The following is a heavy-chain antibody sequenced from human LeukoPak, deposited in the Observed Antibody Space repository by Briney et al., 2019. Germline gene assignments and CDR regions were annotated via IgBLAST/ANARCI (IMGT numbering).Heavy chain of an antibody. CDR2: IYYSGST. V-gene: IGHV4-39*01. J-gene: IGHJ5*02. D-gene: IGHD3-10*01. CDR1: GGSISSSSYY. CDR3: ARIMVRGINWFDP. Sequence: PSETLSLTCTVSGGSISSSSYYWGWIRQPPGKGLEWIGSIYYSGSTYYNPSLKSRVTISVDTSKNQFSLKLSSVTAADTAVYYCARIMVRGINWFDPWGQGTLVIVSS.